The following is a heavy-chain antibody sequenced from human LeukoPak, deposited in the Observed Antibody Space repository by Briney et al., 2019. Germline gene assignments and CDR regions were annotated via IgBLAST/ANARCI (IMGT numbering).Heavy chain of an antibody. J-gene: IGHJ3*02. CDR1: GGSISSSSYY. CDR2: IYYSGST. Sequence: SETLSLTCTVSGGSISSSSYYWGWIRQPPGKGLEWFGSIYYSGSTYYNPSLKSRVTISVDTSKNQFSLKLSSVTAADTAVYYCARAQGTGWAFDIWGQGTMVTVSS. CDR3: ARAQGTGWAFDI. D-gene: IGHD1-14*01. V-gene: IGHV4-39*07.